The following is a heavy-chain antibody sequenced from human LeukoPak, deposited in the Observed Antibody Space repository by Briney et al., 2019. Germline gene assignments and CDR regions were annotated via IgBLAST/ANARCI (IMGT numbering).Heavy chain of an antibody. J-gene: IGHJ4*02. CDR2: TKQDGSDK. CDR3: ARDLDY. CDR1: GFTFSSYA. Sequence: PGGSLRLSCAASGFTFSSYAMSWVRQAPGKGLEWVANTKQDGSDKFYVDSVKGRFTISRDNAKNSLYLQMNSLRAEDTAVYYCARDLDYWGQGTLVTVSS. V-gene: IGHV3-7*03.